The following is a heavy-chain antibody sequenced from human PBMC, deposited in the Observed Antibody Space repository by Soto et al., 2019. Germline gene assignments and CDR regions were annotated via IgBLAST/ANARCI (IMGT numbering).Heavy chain of an antibody. D-gene: IGHD3-22*01. V-gene: IGHV1-18*01. J-gene: IGHJ3*02. CDR2: ISAYNGNT. Sequence: ASVKVSCKASGYTFTSYGISWVRQAPGRGLEWMGWISAYNGNTNYAQKLQGRVTMTTDTSTSTAYMELRSLRSDDTAVYYCARDLNSYYDSSGYYSLAFDIWGQGTMVTVSS. CDR1: GYTFTSYG. CDR3: ARDLNSYYDSSGYYSLAFDI.